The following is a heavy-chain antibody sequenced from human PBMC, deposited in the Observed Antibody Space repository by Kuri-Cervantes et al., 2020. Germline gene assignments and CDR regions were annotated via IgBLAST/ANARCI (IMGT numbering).Heavy chain of an antibody. J-gene: IGHJ2*01. V-gene: IGHV4-59*01. CDR2: IYYSGST. CDR1: GGSISSYY. Sequence: ESLKISCTVSGGSISSYYWSWIRQPPGKGLEWIGYIYYSGSTNYNPSLKSRVTISVDTSKNQFSLKLSSVTAADTAVYYCARAWDSSGYYLLSFDLWGRGTLVTVSS. D-gene: IGHD3-22*01. CDR3: ARAWDSSGYYLLSFDL.